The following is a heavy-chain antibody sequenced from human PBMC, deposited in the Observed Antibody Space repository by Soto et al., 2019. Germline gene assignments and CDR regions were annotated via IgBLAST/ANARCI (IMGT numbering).Heavy chain of an antibody. V-gene: IGHV3-20*04. J-gene: IGHJ4*02. Sequence: PGGSLRLSCAASGFTFDDYGMSWIRRGPGKGLEWVSGINWNGGSTAYADSVKGRFTISRDSAKDSLYLQMNSLRAEDTAFYYCARGLNYDVLTGLDYWGQGTLVTVSS. CDR3: ARGLNYDVLTGLDY. CDR2: INWNGGST. CDR1: GFTFDDYG. D-gene: IGHD3-9*01.